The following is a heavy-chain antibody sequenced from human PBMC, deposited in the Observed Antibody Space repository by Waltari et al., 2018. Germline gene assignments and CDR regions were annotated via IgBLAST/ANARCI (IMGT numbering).Heavy chain of an antibody. V-gene: IGHV3-21*01. CDR3: ARESRQWEPPY. J-gene: IGHJ4*02. D-gene: IGHD1-26*01. CDR1: GFTFSSYS. Sequence: EVQLVESGGGLVKPGGPLRLSCAASGFTFSSYSMNWVRQAPGKGLEWVSSISSSSSYIYYADSVKGRFTISRDNAKNSLYLQMNSLRAEDTAVYYCARESRQWEPPYWGQGTLVTVSS. CDR2: ISSSSSYI.